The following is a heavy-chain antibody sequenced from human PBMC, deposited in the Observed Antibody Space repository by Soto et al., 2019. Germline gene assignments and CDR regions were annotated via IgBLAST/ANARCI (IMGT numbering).Heavy chain of an antibody. CDR3: ARVGASKAFDY. CDR1: GGSINSGGYS. V-gene: IGHV4-30-2*01. J-gene: IGHJ4*02. Sequence: QLQLQESGSGLVKPSQTLSLDCAVSGGSINSGGYSWSWIRQPPGKGLEWIGYIYHLRSTYYNPSLKSRVTISVDWSKNQFSLRLTSVTAADTAVYYCARVGASKAFDYWGQGTLVTVSS. D-gene: IGHD1-26*01. CDR2: IYHLRST.